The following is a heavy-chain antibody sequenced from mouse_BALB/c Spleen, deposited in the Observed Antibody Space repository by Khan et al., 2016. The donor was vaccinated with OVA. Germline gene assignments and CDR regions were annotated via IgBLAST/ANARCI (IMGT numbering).Heavy chain of an antibody. CDR1: GYTFTSYL. CDR3: TRGGYSSFAY. V-gene: IGHV1-5*01. D-gene: IGHD1-3*01. J-gene: IGHJ3*01. Sequence: EVQLQQSGTVLARPGASVKMSCKASGYTFTSYLIHWVKQRPGQGLEWIGAFYPGNIDTIYNQKFKDKAKLNAGKSASTAYMELSNLTNEDSAVYYCTRGGYSSFAYWGQGTLVTVSA. CDR2: FYPGNIDT.